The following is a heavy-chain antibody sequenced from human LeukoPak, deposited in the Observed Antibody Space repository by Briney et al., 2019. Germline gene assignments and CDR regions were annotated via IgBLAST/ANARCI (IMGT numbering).Heavy chain of an antibody. CDR3: ARDQGHYYGSGSYYPFFDY. D-gene: IGHD3-10*01. CDR1: GYTFTGYY. V-gene: IGHV1-2*04. Sequence: ASVKVSCKASGYTFTGYYMHWVRQAPGQGLEWMGWINPNSGGTNYAQKFQGWVTMTRDTSISTAYMELSRLRSDDTAVYYCARDQGHYYGSGSYYPFFDYWGQGTLVTVSS. J-gene: IGHJ4*02. CDR2: INPNSGGT.